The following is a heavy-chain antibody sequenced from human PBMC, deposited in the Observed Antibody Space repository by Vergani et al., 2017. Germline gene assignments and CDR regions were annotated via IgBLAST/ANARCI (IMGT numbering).Heavy chain of an antibody. J-gene: IGHJ3*02. V-gene: IGHV5-51*01. CDR2: IYPGDSDT. CDR1: GYSFTSYW. CDR3: AGRWGYCSSTSCYHDAFDI. D-gene: IGHD2-2*01. Sequence: EVQLVQSGAEVKKPGESRTISCKGSGYSFTSYWIGWVRQMPGKGLEWMGVIYPGDSDTRYSPSFQGQVTISADKSISTAYLQWSSLKASDTAMYYCAGRWGYCSSTSCYHDAFDIWGQGTMVTVSS.